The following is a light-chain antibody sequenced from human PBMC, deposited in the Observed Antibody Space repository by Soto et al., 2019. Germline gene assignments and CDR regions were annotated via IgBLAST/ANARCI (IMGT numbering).Light chain of an antibody. V-gene: IGKV4-1*01. CDR1: QSVLYSSNNKNY. CDR2: WAS. Sequence: DIVMTQSPDSLAVSLGERATINCKSSQSVLYSSNNKNYLAWYQQKPGQPPKLLIYWASTRESGVPDRFSGSGSGTDFTLTISSLPAEDVAVYYCQQYYSTPQTFGPGTKVDI. J-gene: IGKJ3*01. CDR3: QQYYSTPQT.